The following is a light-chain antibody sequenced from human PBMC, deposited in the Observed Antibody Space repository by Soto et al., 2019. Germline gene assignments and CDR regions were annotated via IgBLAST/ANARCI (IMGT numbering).Light chain of an antibody. CDR2: EVS. V-gene: IGLV2-14*01. J-gene: IGLJ3*02. Sequence: QSALTQPASVSGSPGQSITISCTGTSSDVGGHKYVSWYQQHPGTAPKLMIYEVSRRPSGVSHRFSGSKSGNTASLTISGLQAEDEAAYYCNSYTSSSTWVFCGGTKLTVL. CDR3: NSYTSSSTWV. CDR1: SSDVGGHKY.